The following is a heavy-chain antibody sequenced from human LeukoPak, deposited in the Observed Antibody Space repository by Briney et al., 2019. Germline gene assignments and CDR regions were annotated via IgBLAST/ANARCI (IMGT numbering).Heavy chain of an antibody. CDR1: GYIFPNYW. CDR2: IYAGDSDT. CDR3: ARHTHIAAAEY. V-gene: IGHV5-51*01. J-gene: IGHJ4*02. D-gene: IGHD6-13*01. Sequence: GESLKISCKGSGYIFPNYWLGWVRQMPGKGLEWMGFIYAGDSDTTYSPSFQGQVTISADKSISTAYLQWSSLKASDTAMYYCARHTHIAAAEYWGQGTLVTVSS.